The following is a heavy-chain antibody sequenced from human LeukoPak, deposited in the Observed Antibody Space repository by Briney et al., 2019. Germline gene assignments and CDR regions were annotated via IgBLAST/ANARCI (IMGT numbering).Heavy chain of an antibody. CDR2: INPNSGGT. CDR1: GYTFTGYY. V-gene: IGHV1-2*02. D-gene: IGHD3-22*01. Sequence: ASVKVSCKASGYTFTGYYMHWVRQAPGQGLEWMGWINPNSGGTNYAQKFQGRVTMTRDTSISTAYMELSRLRSDDTAVYYCARAFPPEATYYYDSSGYYAFDIWGQGTMVTVSS. J-gene: IGHJ3*02. CDR3: ARAFPPEATYYYDSSGYYAFDI.